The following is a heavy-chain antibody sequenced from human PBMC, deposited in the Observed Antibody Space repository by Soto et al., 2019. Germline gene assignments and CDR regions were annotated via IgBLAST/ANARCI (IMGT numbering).Heavy chain of an antibody. V-gene: IGHV3-30-3*01. Sequence: QVQLVESGGGVVQPGRSLRLSCAASGFAFSTCAMHWVRQAAGKGLEWVALISYDGSNKYYADSVKGRFTISRDNSKNTLYLQMNSLRAEDTAVYYCVRDKRDLRFLEWSYYFDYWGQGTLVTVSS. CDR2: ISYDGSNK. J-gene: IGHJ4*02. CDR1: GFAFSTCA. CDR3: VRDKRDLRFLEWSYYFDY. D-gene: IGHD3-3*01.